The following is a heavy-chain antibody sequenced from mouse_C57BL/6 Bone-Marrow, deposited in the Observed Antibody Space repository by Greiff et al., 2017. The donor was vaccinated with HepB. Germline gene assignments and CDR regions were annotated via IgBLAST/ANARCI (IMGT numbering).Heavy chain of an antibody. CDR3: ARGGTTVVFDY. CDR1: GFTFSDYG. CDR2: ISNLTYSI. Sequence: EVKLMESGGGLVQPGGSLKLSCAASGFTFSDYGMAWVRQAPRKGPEWVAVISNLTYSIYYADTVTGRFTMSRENAKNTLYLEMSSLRSEDTAMYYCARGGTTVVFDYWGQGTTLTVSS. D-gene: IGHD1-1*01. V-gene: IGHV5-15*01. J-gene: IGHJ2*01.